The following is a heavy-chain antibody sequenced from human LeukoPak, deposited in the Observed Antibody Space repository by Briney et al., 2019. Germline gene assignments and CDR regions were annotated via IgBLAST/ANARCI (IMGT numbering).Heavy chain of an antibody. CDR1: GGSISSYY. V-gene: IGHV4-59*08. J-gene: IGHJ4*02. CDR2: TYYSGST. CDR3: ASGSSTWQFDY. D-gene: IGHD6-13*01. Sequence: PSETLSLTCTVSGGSISSYYWSWIRQPPGKGLEWIGYTYYSGSTNYNPSLKSRVTISVDTSKNQFSLKLSSVTAADTAVYYCASGSSTWQFDYWGQGTLVTVSS.